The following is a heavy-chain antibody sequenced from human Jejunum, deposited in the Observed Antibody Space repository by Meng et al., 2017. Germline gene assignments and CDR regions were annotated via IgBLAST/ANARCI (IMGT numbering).Heavy chain of an antibody. D-gene: IGHD1-7*01. CDR2: ISVSADST. CDR3: AKSQTGTTTNWYFDL. J-gene: IGHJ2*01. V-gene: IGHV3-23*01. Sequence: GGSLRLSCAASGFTFSTYALSWVRQAPGRGLEWVSGISVSADSTYYADSVKGRFITPRDNSKSTVFLYVNNVRAEDTAIYYCAKSQTGTTTNWYFDLWGRGTPVTVSS. CDR1: GFTFSTYA.